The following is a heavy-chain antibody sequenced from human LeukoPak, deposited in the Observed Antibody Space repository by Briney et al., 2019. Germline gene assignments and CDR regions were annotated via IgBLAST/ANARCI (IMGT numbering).Heavy chain of an antibody. CDR3: AKDRGGASMDV. V-gene: IGHV3-30-3*02. CDR1: GFTFSSYA. J-gene: IGHJ6*02. D-gene: IGHD2-21*01. CDR2: ISYDGSNK. Sequence: GRSLRLSCAASGFTFSSYAMHWVRQAPGKGLEWVAVISYDGSNKYYADSVKGRFTISRDNSKNTLYLQMNSLRAEDTAVYYCAKDRGGASMDVWGQGTTVTVSS.